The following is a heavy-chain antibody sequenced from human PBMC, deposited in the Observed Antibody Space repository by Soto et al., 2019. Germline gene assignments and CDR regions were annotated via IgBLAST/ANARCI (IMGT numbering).Heavy chain of an antibody. CDR1: GGSISSYY. D-gene: IGHD3-22*01. J-gene: IGHJ4*02. CDR3: ARPTYYYDSSGPPGY. Sequence: SETLSLTCTVSGGSISSYYWSWIRQPPGKGLEWITYIYHSGSTYYNPSPKSRVTISVDRSKNSLYLQMNSLRAEDTAVYYCARPTYYYDSSGPPGYWGQGTLVTVSS. CDR2: IYHSGST. V-gene: IGHV4-59*12.